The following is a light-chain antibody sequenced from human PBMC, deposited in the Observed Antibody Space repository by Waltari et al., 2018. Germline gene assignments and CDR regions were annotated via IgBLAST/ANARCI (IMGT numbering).Light chain of an antibody. V-gene: IGLV3-21*01. CDR1: DVGSYS. J-gene: IGLJ1*01. CDR2: YDN. Sequence: YVLTQPPSVSVAPGNTATITCGGDDVGSYSVHWYQKKPGQAPVLVIFYDNDRPSGIPERFSGSNSGNMATLTISRVEAGDEADYYCQVWETTRGHQGVFGPGTKVTVL. CDR3: QVWETTRGHQGV.